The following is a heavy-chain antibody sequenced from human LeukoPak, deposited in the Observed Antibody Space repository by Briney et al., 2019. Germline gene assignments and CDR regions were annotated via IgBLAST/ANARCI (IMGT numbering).Heavy chain of an antibody. CDR3: AKGSGAPY. J-gene: IGHJ4*02. V-gene: IGHV3-30*04. D-gene: IGHD2-15*01. CDR1: GFTFSSYA. Sequence: PGGSLRLSCAASGFTFSSYAMHWVRQAPGKGLEWVAVISYDGSNKYYADSVKGRFTISRDNSKNTLYLQMNSLRAEDTAVYYCAKGSGAPYWGQGTLVTVSS. CDR2: ISYDGSNK.